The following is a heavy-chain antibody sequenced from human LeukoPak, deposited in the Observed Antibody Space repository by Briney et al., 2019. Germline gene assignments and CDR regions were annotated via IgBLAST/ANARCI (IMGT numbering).Heavy chain of an antibody. J-gene: IGHJ4*02. CDR1: GGTFSSYA. Sequence: SVKVSCKASGGTFSSYAISWVRQAPGQGLEWMGGIIPIFGTANYAQKFQGRVTITTDESTSTAYMELSSLRSEDTAVYYCARLGLGDDERRYYDFAYWGQGTLVTVSS. CDR3: ARLGLGDDERRYYDFAY. CDR2: IIPIFGTA. V-gene: IGHV1-69*05. D-gene: IGHD3-3*01.